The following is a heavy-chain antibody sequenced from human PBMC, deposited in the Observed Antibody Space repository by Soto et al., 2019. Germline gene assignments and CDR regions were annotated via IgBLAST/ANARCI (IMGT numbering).Heavy chain of an antibody. CDR1: GFTFSNYA. J-gene: IGHJ2*01. D-gene: IGHD1-1*01. CDR2: ISGSGGDT. Sequence: GGSLRLSCAASGFTFSNYAMNWVRQAPGKGLEWVSAISGSGGDTYYADSVKGRFTISRDNSKNTLYLQMNSLRGEDTAVYYCAKCATGYWYFDLWGRGTLVTVSS. CDR3: AKCATGYWYFDL. V-gene: IGHV3-23*01.